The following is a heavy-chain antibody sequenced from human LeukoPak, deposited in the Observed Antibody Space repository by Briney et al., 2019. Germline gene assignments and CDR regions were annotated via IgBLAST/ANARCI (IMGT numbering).Heavy chain of an antibody. CDR1: GGSISSGDYY. D-gene: IGHD2-2*03. J-gene: IGHJ6*03. CDR3: ARVGYCSSPSCYYYYSYMDV. V-gene: IGHV4-30-4*08. CDR2: IYFSGST. Sequence: PSETLSLTCTVSGGSISSGDYYWSRIRQPPGKGLEWIGYIYFSGSTFYNPSLKSRVTISADTSRNQFSLRLSSVTAADTAVYYCARVGYCSSPSCYYYYSYMDVWGTGTTVTVSS.